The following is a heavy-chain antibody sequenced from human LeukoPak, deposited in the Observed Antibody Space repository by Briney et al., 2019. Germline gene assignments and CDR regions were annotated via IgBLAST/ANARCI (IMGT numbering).Heavy chain of an antibody. CDR3: ARHRGYSSGWFDP. J-gene: IGHJ5*02. CDR1: GYSFTSDC. V-gene: IGHV5-51*01. D-gene: IGHD6-19*01. Sequence: GDSPDISTKWSGYSFTSDCSAWVPQIPGKNLEWMGIIYPADSDTRYSPSFQGQVTISADKSISTAYLQWSSLKASDTAMYYCARHRGYSSGWFDPWGQGTLVTVSS. CDR2: IYPADSDT.